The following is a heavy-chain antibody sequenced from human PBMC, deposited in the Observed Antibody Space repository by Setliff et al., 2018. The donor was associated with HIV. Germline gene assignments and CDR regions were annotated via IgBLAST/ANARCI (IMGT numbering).Heavy chain of an antibody. Sequence: GGSLRLSCAVSGFTFNNSHWMHWVRQAPGKGLMWVSHISDDGTSTSYADSVKGRFIMSRDNAKNTLYLQMNSLRAEDTGVYYCHSGYDTEEQSYFDYWGQGALVTVSS. CDR1: GFTFNNSHW. CDR2: ISDDGTST. J-gene: IGHJ4*02. D-gene: IGHD5-12*01. CDR3: HSGYDTEEQSYFDY. V-gene: IGHV3-74*01.